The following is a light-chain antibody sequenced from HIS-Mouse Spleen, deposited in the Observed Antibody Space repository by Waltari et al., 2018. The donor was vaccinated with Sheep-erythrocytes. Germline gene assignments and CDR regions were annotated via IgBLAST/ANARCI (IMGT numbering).Light chain of an antibody. CDR1: QDISNY. CDR2: DPS. CDR3: QQYDNLLT. J-gene: IGKJ4*01. V-gene: IGKV1-33*01. Sequence: DIQMTQSPSSLSASVGDRVTITFQASQDISNYLNWYQQKTGKAPKLLIYDPSNLETGVPSRFSGSGSGTDFTFTISSLQPEDIATYDCQQYDNLLTFGAGTKVEIK.